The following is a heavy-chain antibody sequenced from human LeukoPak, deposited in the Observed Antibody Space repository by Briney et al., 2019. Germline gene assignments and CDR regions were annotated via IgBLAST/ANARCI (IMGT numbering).Heavy chain of an antibody. CDR1: GGSISSYY. V-gene: IGHV4-59*01. CDR3: AREGGGSIFDS. Sequence: SETLSLTCTVSGGSISSYYWSWIRQPPGKGLEWIGYIYYSGSTNYNPSLKSRVTISVDTSKNQFSLKLSSVTAADTAAYYCAREGGGSIFDSWGQGTLVTVSS. D-gene: IGHD3-10*01. J-gene: IGHJ4*02. CDR2: IYYSGST.